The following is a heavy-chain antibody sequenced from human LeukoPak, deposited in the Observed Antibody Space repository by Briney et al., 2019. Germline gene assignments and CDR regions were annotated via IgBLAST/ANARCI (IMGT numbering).Heavy chain of an antibody. CDR1: GRSFSGYY. V-gene: IGHV4-34*01. CDR3: ARGSVVVPAANSNWFDP. Sequence: SETLSLTCAVYGRSFSGYYWSWIRQPPGKGLEWIGEINHSGSTNYNPSLKSRVTISVDTSKNQFSLKLSSVTAADTAVYYCARGSVVVPAANSNWFDPWGQGTLVTVSS. D-gene: IGHD2-2*01. CDR2: INHSGST. J-gene: IGHJ5*02.